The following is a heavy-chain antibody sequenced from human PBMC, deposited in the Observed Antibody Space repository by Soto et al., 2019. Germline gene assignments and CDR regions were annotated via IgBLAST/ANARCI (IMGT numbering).Heavy chain of an antibody. D-gene: IGHD6-13*01. CDR2: ISSSGSTI. CDR1: GFTFSSYE. J-gene: IGHJ5*02. CDR3: ARVTQQLATNWFDP. V-gene: IGHV3-48*03. Sequence: GGSLRLSCAASGFTFSSYEMNWVRQAPGKGLEWVSYISSSGSTIYYADSVKGRFTISRDNAKNSLYLQMNSLRAEDTAVYYCARVTQQLATNWFDPCGQGTLVTVSS.